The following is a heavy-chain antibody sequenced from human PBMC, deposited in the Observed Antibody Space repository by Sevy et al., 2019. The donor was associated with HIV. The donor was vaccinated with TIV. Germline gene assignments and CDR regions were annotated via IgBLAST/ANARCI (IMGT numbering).Heavy chain of an antibody. V-gene: IGHV3-30-3*01. J-gene: IGHJ6*02. Sequence: GGSLRLSCTASGFAFTNYYAMHWVRQAPGKGLEWVALISYDGSDKFYADSVKCRFTITRDNFKNTLYLQMNGLTTEDTAVYYCARRRANYVDHYFFYAMDVWGQGTTVTVSS. CDR1: GFAFTNYYA. D-gene: IGHD4-17*01. CDR2: ISYDGSDK. CDR3: ARRRANYVDHYFFYAMDV.